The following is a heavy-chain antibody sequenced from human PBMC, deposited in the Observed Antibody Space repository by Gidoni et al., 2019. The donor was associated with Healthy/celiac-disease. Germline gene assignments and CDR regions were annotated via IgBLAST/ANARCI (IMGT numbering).Heavy chain of an antibody. V-gene: IGHV4-4*02. D-gene: IGHD3-10*01. J-gene: IGHJ5*02. CDR3: ARVPMVRGLFDP. Sequence: VRQPPGKGLEWIGEIYHSGSTNYNPSLKSRVTISVDKSKNQFSLKLSSVTAADTAVYYCARVPMVRGLFDPWGQGTLVTVSS. CDR2: IYHSGST.